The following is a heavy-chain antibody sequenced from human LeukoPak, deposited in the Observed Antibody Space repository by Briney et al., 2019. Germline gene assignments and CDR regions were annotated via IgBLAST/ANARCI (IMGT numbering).Heavy chain of an antibody. Sequence: ASVKVSCKASEYTFSSYEINWVRQATGQGLEWMGWMNPNSDNTGYAQKFQGRVTMTRNTSISTAYMELSSLRFDDTAVHYCARGNGMDVWGQGTTVTVS. J-gene: IGHJ6*02. CDR1: EYTFSSYE. V-gene: IGHV1-8*01. CDR2: MNPNSDNT. CDR3: ARGNGMDV.